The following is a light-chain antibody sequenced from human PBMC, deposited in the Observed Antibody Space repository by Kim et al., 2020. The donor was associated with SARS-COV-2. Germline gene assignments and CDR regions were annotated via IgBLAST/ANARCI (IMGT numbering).Light chain of an antibody. Sequence: VAWGQTVSITCQGDRLRSYYVTWYQQKPGQAPIVVIYGKNNRPSGIPDRFSGSSSGDTASLTITGTQAGDEADYYCNSRGSNDNVLFGGGTQLTVL. J-gene: IGLJ2*01. CDR2: GKN. V-gene: IGLV3-19*01. CDR3: NSRGSNDNVL. CDR1: RLRSYY.